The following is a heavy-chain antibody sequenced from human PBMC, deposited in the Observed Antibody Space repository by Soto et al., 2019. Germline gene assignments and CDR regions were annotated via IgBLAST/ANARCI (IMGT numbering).Heavy chain of an antibody. V-gene: IGHV3-73*01. CDR3: TRHAPDQDSYAPNPDF. CDR2: IRSKPNNYAT. CDR1: GFTLSCCA. D-gene: IGHD2-15*01. J-gene: IGHJ4*02. Sequence: EVQLVESGGGVVQPGGSLKLSCAASGFTLSCCAMHWVRQASGKGLYWVGRIRSKPNNYATEYAASVKGRFTISRDDSKNTAYLQMNSLKTEDTAVDYCTRHAPDQDSYAPNPDFWGQGALVT.